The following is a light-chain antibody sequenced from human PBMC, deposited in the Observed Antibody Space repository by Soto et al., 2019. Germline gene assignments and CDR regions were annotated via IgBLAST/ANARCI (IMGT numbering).Light chain of an antibody. J-gene: IGKJ4*01. CDR2: GAS. Sequence: LITQSPATLSVSPGDRTNFSCRASQNIRDNLAWYQHKAGRTPRLLIYGASTRAPGIPARFSGAGSGTQFSLTISNLQSEDFATYYCLQYNNFPLIFGGGTKVEIK. V-gene: IGKV3-15*01. CDR3: LQYNNFPLI. CDR1: QNIRDN.